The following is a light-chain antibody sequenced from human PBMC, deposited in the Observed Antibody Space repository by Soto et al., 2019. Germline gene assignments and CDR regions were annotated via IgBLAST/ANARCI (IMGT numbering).Light chain of an antibody. CDR2: AAS. Sequence: DIQMTQSPSSLSAYVGDRVTITCRASQTVNTYLNWYQQRPGKAPKLLISAASSLKSGVPSGFSGSGSGTDFTLTISSLQPEDSATYYCQHSYSTPPTFGQGTKVDIK. CDR1: QTVNTY. V-gene: IGKV1-39*01. CDR3: QHSYSTPPT. J-gene: IGKJ1*01.